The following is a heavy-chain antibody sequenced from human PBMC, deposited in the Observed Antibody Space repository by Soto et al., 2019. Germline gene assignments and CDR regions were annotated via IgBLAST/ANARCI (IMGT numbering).Heavy chain of an antibody. Sequence: SQTLSLTCAISGDSVSSNSAAWNWIRQSPSRGLEWLGRACYRSKWYYDYAVSVKSRITINPDTSKNQFSLQLSSVTPEDTAVYYCARVLIQWLEGAPFDSWGQGTLVTVSS. V-gene: IGHV6-1*01. CDR2: ACYRSKWYY. CDR3: ARVLIQWLEGAPFDS. D-gene: IGHD6-19*01. J-gene: IGHJ4*02. CDR1: GDSVSSNSAA.